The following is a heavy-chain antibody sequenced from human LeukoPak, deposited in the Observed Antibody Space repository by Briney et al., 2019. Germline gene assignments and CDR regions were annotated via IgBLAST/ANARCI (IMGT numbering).Heavy chain of an antibody. CDR1: GYTFTSYG. V-gene: IGHV1-18*01. Sequence: ASVKVSCKASGYTFTSYGISWVRQAPGQGLEWMGWNSAYNGNTNYAQKLQGRVTMTTDTSTSTAYMELRSLRSDDTAVYYCARVAWDFDSSGYYAYFDYWGQGTLVTVSS. D-gene: IGHD3-22*01. CDR2: NSAYNGNT. J-gene: IGHJ4*02. CDR3: ARVAWDFDSSGYYAYFDY.